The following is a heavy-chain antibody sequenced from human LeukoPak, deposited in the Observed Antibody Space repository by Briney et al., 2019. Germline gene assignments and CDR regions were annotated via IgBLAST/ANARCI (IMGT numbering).Heavy chain of an antibody. CDR1: GDSLSSSY. V-gene: IGHV4-4*07. J-gene: IGHJ4*02. CDR3: ARDAPGSGSYL. Sequence: SETLSLTCTVSGDSLSSSYWSWVRQPAGKGLEWIGRIYTSGYTNYNPSLKSRVTISVDTSKDQFSLKLSSVTAADTAVYYCARDAPGSGSYLWGQGTLVTVSS. D-gene: IGHD3-10*01. CDR2: IYTSGYT.